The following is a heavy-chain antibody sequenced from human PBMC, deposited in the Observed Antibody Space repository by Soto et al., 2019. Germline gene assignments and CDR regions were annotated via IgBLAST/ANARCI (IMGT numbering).Heavy chain of an antibody. CDR3: TGDSNYGFWSDYYGAFDI. V-gene: IGHV3-53*01. D-gene: IGHD3-3*01. CDR2: MFSTGTA. Sequence: EVQVVESGGGLVQPGGSLRLSCAASGFTVSTNYMSWVRRAPGKGLEWVSVMFSTGTAYYTESVVGRFIVSRDNSKNALYLQMNRLRDEDTAIYYGTGDSNYGFWSDYYGAFDIWGQGTVVTVSS. CDR1: GFTVSTNY. J-gene: IGHJ3*02.